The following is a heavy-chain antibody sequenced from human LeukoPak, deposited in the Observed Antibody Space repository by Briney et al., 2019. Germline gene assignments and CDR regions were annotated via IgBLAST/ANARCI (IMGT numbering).Heavy chain of an antibody. CDR2: ISYDGSNK. CDR1: GFTFSSYA. D-gene: IGHD1-26*01. Sequence: GRSLRLSCAASGFTFSSYAMHWVRQAPGKGLEWVAVISYDGSNKYYEDSVKGRFTISRDNSKNTLYLQMNSLRAEDTAVYYCARDLSGSSYFDYWGRGTLVTVSS. V-gene: IGHV3-30-3*01. CDR3: ARDLSGSSYFDY. J-gene: IGHJ4*02.